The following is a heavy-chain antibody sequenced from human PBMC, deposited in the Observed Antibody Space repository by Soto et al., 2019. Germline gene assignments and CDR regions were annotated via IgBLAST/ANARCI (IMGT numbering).Heavy chain of an antibody. V-gene: IGHV3-53*01. CDR1: GFTVSSNY. CDR2: IYSGGST. J-gene: IGHJ6*02. Sequence: GPLRLSCAASGFTVSSNYMSWVRQAPGKGLEWVSLIYSGGSTYFADSVKGRFTISRDNSKNTLYLQMNSLRAEDTAIYYCARDRITIFGGDYYYYGMDVWGQGTTVTVSS. CDR3: ARDRITIFGGDYYYYGMDV. D-gene: IGHD3-3*01.